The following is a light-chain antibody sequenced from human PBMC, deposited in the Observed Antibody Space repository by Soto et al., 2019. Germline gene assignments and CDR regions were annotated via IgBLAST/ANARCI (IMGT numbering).Light chain of an antibody. CDR3: CSYAGSSTLGVV. V-gene: IGLV2-23*01. CDR1: SSDVGSYNL. CDR2: EGS. Sequence: QSALTQPASVSGSPGQSITISCTGTSSDVGSYNLVSWYQQHPGKAPKLMIYEGSKRPSGVSNRFSGSNSGNTASLTISGLPAEDEADYYCCSYAGSSTLGVVFGGGTKLTVL. J-gene: IGLJ2*01.